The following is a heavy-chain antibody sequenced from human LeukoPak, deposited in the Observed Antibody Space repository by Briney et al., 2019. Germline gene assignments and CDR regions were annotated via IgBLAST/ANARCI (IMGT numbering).Heavy chain of an antibody. CDR1: GGSISSSSYY. Sequence: SETLSLTCTVSGGSISSSSYYCGWIRQPPGKGLEWIGSIYYSGSTYYIPSLKIRVTISVDTSKNQFSLKLSSMTAADTAVYYCARRRYDYVWGSYRRYYFDYWGQGTLVTVSS. J-gene: IGHJ4*02. D-gene: IGHD3-16*02. CDR2: IYYSGST. V-gene: IGHV4-39*01. CDR3: ARRRYDYVWGSYRRYYFDY.